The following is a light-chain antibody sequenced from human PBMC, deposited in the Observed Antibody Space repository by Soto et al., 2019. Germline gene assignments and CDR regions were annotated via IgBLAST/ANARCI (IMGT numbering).Light chain of an antibody. V-gene: IGKV1-5*01. Sequence: DIQMTQSPPTLSASVGDRVTITCRASQSISSWLAWYQQRPGTAPNLLIYDVSSLESGVPSRFSGSGSGTEFTLTISSLQPDDFANYYCQQYTNYPWTFGQGTKVEIK. J-gene: IGKJ1*01. CDR1: QSISSW. CDR2: DVS. CDR3: QQYTNYPWT.